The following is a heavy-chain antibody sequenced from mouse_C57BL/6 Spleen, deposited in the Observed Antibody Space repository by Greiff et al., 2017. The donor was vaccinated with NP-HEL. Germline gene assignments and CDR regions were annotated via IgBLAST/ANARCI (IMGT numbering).Heavy chain of an antibody. V-gene: IGHV1-72*01. CDR3: ARWSTTVVATDY. CDR1: GYTFTSYW. J-gene: IGHJ2*01. Sequence: QVQLQQPGAELVKPGASVKLSCKASGYTFTSYWMHWVKQRPGRGLEWIGRIDPSSGGTKYNAQFKSQATLTVDNPSSTAYMQLSSLTSEDAAVYYCARWSTTVVATDYWGQGTTLTVAS. CDR2: IDPSSGGT. D-gene: IGHD1-1*01.